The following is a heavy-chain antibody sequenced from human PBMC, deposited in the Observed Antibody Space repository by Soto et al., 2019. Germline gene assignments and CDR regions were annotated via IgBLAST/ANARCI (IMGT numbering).Heavy chain of an antibody. J-gene: IGHJ4*02. CDR2: ISGGGDTT. D-gene: IGHD3-10*01. CDR3: AKGRGGSGSLTPRVDF. CDR1: GFTFNIYD. V-gene: IGHV3-23*01. Sequence: EVQLLESGGGLVQPGGSLRLSCAASGFTFNIYDMTWVRQASGKGLEWVSAISGGGDTTSYADSVKGRFTVSRDGSNNTLYLQMSSLRAEYTALYYCAKGRGGSGSLTPRVDFWGQGTLVTVSS.